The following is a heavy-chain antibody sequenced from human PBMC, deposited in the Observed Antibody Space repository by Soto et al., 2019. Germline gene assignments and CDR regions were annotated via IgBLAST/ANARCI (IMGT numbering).Heavy chain of an antibody. D-gene: IGHD2-15*01. CDR3: ARGRYCLTGRCFPNWFDA. CDR1: GDSISTVDYF. Sequence: PSETLSLTCSVSGDSISTVDYFWAWIRQPPGQALEYIGYIYKSTTTYYNPSFESRVAIPLDTSKSQFSLNVTSVTAADTAVYFCARGRYCLTGRCFPNWFDAWGQGTLVT. J-gene: IGHJ5*02. CDR2: IYKSTTT. V-gene: IGHV4-30-4*01.